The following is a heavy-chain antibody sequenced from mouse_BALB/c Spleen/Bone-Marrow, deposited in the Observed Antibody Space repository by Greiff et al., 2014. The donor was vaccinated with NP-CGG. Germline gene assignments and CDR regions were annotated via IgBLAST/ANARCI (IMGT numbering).Heavy chain of an antibody. CDR2: IVPSSGYT. CDR3: AGEARPGPCFPY. J-gene: IGHJ3*01. Sequence: VQLQQSGAELARPGASVKMSCKASGYTFTSYTIQWVKRRPGQGLEWVGYIVPSSGYTDYNQNFKDKTTLTADKSSSTAYMQLSSLTSADSAVFSCAGEARPGPCFPYGGQGTLVPVSA. CDR1: GYTFTSYT. V-gene: IGHV1-4*02.